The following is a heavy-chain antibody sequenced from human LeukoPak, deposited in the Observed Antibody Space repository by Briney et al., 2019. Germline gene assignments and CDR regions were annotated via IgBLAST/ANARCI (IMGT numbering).Heavy chain of an antibody. D-gene: IGHD3-10*01. CDR1: GFTFSSYE. V-gene: IGHV3-48*03. CDR2: ISSSGSTI. J-gene: IGHJ3*02. CDR3: ARDRRGSGSYYSVDAFDI. Sequence: GGSLRLSCAASGFTFSSYEMNWVRQAPGKGLEWVSYISSSGSTIYYADSVKGRLTISRDNAKNSLYLQMNSLRAEDTAVYYCARDRRGSGSYYSVDAFDIWGQGTMVTVSS.